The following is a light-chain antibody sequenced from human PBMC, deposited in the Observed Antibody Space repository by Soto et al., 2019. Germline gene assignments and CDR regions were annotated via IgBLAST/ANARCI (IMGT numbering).Light chain of an antibody. V-gene: IGKV1-33*01. Sequence: IQMTQSPSSLFESVGDSVTISCQASKDISIYLHWYQQHPGKAPKLLIYDAFNLEAGVASRFSGSGSGTHFSLTFHSLHPVEFEPYYCQQYEPLDPFGPGKKLEL. J-gene: IGKJ2*01. CDR1: KDISIY. CDR2: DAF. CDR3: QQYEPLDP.